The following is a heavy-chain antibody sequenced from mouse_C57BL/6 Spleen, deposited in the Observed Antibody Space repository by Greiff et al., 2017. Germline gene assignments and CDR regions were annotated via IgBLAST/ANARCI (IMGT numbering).Heavy chain of an antibody. CDR3: TTQERHYAMDY. CDR2: FDPENGDT. Sequence: EVQLQQSGAELVRPGASVKLSCTASGFNIKDDYMHWVKQRPEQGLEWIGWFDPENGDTEYASKFQGKATITADTSSNTVYLQLSSLTSEATAVYYCTTQERHYAMDYWGQGTSVTVSS. V-gene: IGHV14-4*01. D-gene: IGHD3-2*02. J-gene: IGHJ4*01. CDR1: GFNIKDDY.